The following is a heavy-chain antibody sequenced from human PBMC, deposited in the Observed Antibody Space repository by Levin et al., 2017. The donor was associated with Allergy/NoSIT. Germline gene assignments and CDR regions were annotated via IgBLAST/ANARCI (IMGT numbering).Heavy chain of an antibody. D-gene: IGHD1-1*01. CDR2: IYSRGST. CDR3: ARHGLQLEPFDY. J-gene: IGHJ4*02. V-gene: IGHV4-59*08. Sequence: SETLSLTCTVSGGSFSSYYWTWIRQTPGKGLEWIANIYSRGSTNYNPSLRSRVTISVDTSKNQVYLNLRSVTAADTAVYYCARHGLQLEPFDYWGQGTLVTVSS. CDR1: GGSFSSYY.